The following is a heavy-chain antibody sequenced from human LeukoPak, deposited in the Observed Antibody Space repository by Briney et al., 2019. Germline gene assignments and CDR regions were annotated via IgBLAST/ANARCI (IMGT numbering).Heavy chain of an antibody. CDR1: GYTFTSYD. V-gene: IGHV1-8*01. CDR2: MNPNSGNT. Sequence: SVKVSCKASGYTFTSYDINWVRQATGQGLEWMGWMNPNSGNTGYAQKFQGRVTMTRNTSISTAYMELSSLRSEDTAVYYCARVQRKLYYDFWSGYYGDGMDVWGQGTTVTVSS. CDR3: ARVQRKLYYDFWSGYYGDGMDV. J-gene: IGHJ6*02. D-gene: IGHD3-3*01.